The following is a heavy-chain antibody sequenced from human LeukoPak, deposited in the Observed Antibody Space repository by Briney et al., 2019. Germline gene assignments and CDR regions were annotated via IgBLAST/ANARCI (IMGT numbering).Heavy chain of an antibody. V-gene: IGHV1-2*02. CDR3: ARDLGSYYYYMDV. CDR1: GYTFTGYY. D-gene: IGHD1-26*01. Sequence: ASVKVSCKASGYTFTGYYMHWVRQAPGQGLEWMGWINPNSGGTNYAQKFQGRIAMTRDTSISTAYMELSRLRSDDTAVYYCARDLGSYYYYMDVWGKGTTVTVSS. CDR2: INPNSGGT. J-gene: IGHJ6*03.